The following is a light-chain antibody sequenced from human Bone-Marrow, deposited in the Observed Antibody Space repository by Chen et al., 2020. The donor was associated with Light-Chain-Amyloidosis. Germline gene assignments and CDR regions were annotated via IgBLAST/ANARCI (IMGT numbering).Light chain of an antibody. CDR3: SSYTSSSTWV. J-gene: IGLJ3*02. V-gene: IGLV2-14*03. CDR2: DVS. CDR1: SSDIGDYIY. Sequence: QSALTQPPSVSGSPGQSITISCTGTSSDIGDYIYVSWYQQHPGKAPKLMIYDVSNRPSGVSNRFSGSKSGNTASLTISGLQAEDEADYYCSSYTSSSTWVFGGGTRLTVL.